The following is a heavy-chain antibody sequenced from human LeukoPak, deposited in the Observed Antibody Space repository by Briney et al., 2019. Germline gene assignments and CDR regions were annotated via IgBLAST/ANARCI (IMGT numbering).Heavy chain of an antibody. CDR3: ARTALDTTTYFHY. V-gene: IGHV4-28*01. CDR1: GYSISSSNW. Sequence: SETLSLTCAVSGYSISSSNWWGWIRQPPGKGLEWIGYIFYSGSTYYNPSLKSRVSMSIDTSKNQFSLKLNSVTAVDTAVYYCARTALDTTTYFHYWGQGTLVPVSS. D-gene: IGHD5-18*01. J-gene: IGHJ4*02. CDR2: IFYSGST.